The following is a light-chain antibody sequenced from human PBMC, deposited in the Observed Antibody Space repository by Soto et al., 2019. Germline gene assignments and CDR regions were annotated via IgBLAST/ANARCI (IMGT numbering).Light chain of an antibody. V-gene: IGKV3-15*01. Sequence: EIVMTQSPATLAVSPGERATLSCRASQGVSSNLAWYQQKPGQAPRLLIYDVSTRASDIPARFSGSGSGTEFTLPISSLQSEDFAVYYCQQYTNWPPWTFGQGTKVEIK. CDR1: QGVSSN. CDR3: QQYTNWPPWT. J-gene: IGKJ1*01. CDR2: DVS.